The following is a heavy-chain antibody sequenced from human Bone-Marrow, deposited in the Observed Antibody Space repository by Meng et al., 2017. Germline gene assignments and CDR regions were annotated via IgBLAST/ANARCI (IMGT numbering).Heavy chain of an antibody. Sequence: GGSLRLSCAASGFTFSSYAMHWVRQAPGKGLEWVAVISYDGSNKYYADSVKGRFTISRDNAKNSLYLQMDSLRPEDTALYYCVQDRTYDFGANSYFQHWGQGTLVTVSS. D-gene: IGHD4-23*01. J-gene: IGHJ1*01. CDR3: VQDRTYDFGANSYFQH. CDR2: ISYDGSNK. V-gene: IGHV3-30*01. CDR1: GFTFSSYA.